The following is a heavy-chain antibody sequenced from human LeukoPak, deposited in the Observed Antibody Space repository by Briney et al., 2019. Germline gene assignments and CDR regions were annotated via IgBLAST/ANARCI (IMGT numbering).Heavy chain of an antibody. CDR2: ISGSGGST. D-gene: IGHD1-26*01. Sequence: GGSLRLSCAASGFTFSSYAMSWVRQAPGKGLEWVSAISGSGGSTYYADSVKGRFTISRDNSNNTVYLQMNSLRAEDTAVHYCAKDRTVGASYWYFDLWGRGTLVTVSS. CDR1: GFTFSSYA. J-gene: IGHJ2*01. CDR3: AKDRTVGASYWYFDL. V-gene: IGHV3-23*01.